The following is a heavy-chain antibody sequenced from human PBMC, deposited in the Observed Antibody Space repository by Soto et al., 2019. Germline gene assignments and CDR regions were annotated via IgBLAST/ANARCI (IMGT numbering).Heavy chain of an antibody. J-gene: IGHJ5*02. V-gene: IGHV4-30-2*01. CDR1: GGSISSGGYS. CDR3: ARGYYDSSGYSFPPWFDP. Sequence: QLQLQESGSGLVKPSQTLSLTCAVSGGSISSGGYSWSWIRQPPGKGLEWIGYIYHSGSTYYNPSSKSRVTISVDRAKNQCSLKLSSVTAADTAVYYCARGYYDSSGYSFPPWFDPWGQGTLVTVSS. CDR2: IYHSGST. D-gene: IGHD3-22*01.